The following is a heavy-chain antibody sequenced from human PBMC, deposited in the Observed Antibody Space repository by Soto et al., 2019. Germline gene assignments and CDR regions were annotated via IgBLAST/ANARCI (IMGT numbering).Heavy chain of an antibody. Sequence: GASVKVSCKASGGTLTRFINYPIDWVRQAPRQGLEWMGGIVPNIGTVNYAQKFQGRVTITADKSTGTAFMELNSLRSDDTAMYYCARDKVEMATIFDSWGQGTLVTVSS. CDR1: GGTLTRFINYP. CDR3: ARDKVEMATIFDS. D-gene: IGHD5-12*01. J-gene: IGHJ4*02. V-gene: IGHV1-69*06. CDR2: IVPNIGTV.